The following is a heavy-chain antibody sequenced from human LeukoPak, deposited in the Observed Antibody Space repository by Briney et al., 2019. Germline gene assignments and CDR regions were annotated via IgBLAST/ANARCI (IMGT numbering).Heavy chain of an antibody. D-gene: IGHD3-16*01. CDR1: GFTFSDAW. V-gene: IGHV3-15*01. J-gene: IGHJ4*02. Sequence: PGGSLRLSCAASGFTFSDAWMTWVRQAPGKGLEWVGRIKSKSDGGTTDYGAPVKGRFPISRDDSKNTLYLQINSLKAEDKAVYYCTAGGRYYAYWGQGTLVTVSS. CDR2: IKSKSDGGTT. CDR3: TAGGRYYAY.